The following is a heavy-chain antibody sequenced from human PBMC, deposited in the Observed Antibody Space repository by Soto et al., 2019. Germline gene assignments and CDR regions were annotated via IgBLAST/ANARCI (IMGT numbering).Heavy chain of an antibody. J-gene: IGHJ5*02. CDR1: RGSIISNNW. CDR3: AGGFNTKNWSYRFDP. D-gene: IGHD1-1*01. V-gene: IGHV4-4*02. Sequence: PSETLSLTCAVPRGSIISNNWWSWVRHPPGKRLARLGEVSHSGNTNYNPSTESLVTISVDKSYIHFALSLRSVTAADTAVCYCAGGFNTKNWSYRFDPWGEGIMVTVSS. CDR2: VSHSGNT.